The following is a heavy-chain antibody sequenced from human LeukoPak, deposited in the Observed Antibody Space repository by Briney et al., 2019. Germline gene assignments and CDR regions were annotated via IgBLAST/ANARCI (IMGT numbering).Heavy chain of an antibody. V-gene: IGHV3-30-3*01. CDR1: GFTFSSYA. J-gene: IGHJ5*02. D-gene: IGHD4-17*01. CDR3: ARDKGYGDYPLGWFDP. Sequence: GRSLRLSCAASGFTFSSYAMHRVRQAPGKGLEWVAVISYDGSNKYYADSVKGRFTISRDNSKNTLYLQMNSLRAEDTAVYYCARDKGYGDYPLGWFDPWGQGTLVTVSS. CDR2: ISYDGSNK.